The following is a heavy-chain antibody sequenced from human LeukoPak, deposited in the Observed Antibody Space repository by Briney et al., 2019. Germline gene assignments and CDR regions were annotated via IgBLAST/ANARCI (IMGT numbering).Heavy chain of an antibody. Sequence: SETLSLTCTVSGDSISSDYYWGWIRQPPGKGLEWIGSIYHSGNTYYNPSLKSRLTISVDTSKNQFSLKLSYVTAADTAVYYCAKLRRDYGYWGQGTPLTVSS. CDR1: GDSISSDYY. CDR2: IYHSGNT. CDR3: AKLRRDYGY. D-gene: IGHD4-17*01. V-gene: IGHV4-38-2*02. J-gene: IGHJ4*02.